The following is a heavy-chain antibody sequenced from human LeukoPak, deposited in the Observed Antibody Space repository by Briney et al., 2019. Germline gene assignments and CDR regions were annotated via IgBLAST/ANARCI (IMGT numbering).Heavy chain of an antibody. J-gene: IGHJ6*02. Sequence: SETLSLTCTVSGGSISSGSYYWSWIRQPAGKGLEWIGRIYTSGSTNYNPSLKSRVTISVDTSKNQFSLRLSSVTAADTAVYYCARMCRDGYNSPYGMDVWGQGTTVTVSS. CDR1: GGSISSGSYY. CDR3: ARMCRDGYNSPYGMDV. V-gene: IGHV4-61*02. CDR2: IYTSGST. D-gene: IGHD5-24*01.